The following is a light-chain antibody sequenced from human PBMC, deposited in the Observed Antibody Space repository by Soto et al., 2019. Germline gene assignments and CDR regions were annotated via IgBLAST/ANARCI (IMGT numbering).Light chain of an antibody. J-gene: IGKJ4*01. V-gene: IGKV1-12*01. Sequence: DIQMTQSPSSVSASVGDRVTITCRASQGINSWLSWYQQKPGKAPKLLIYAASRLPSGVPPKFSRSGSGADFTLTIRSLQPEDFAAYHCPQTNSFPPAFGGGTKVDIK. CDR3: PQTNSFPPA. CDR2: AAS. CDR1: QGINSW.